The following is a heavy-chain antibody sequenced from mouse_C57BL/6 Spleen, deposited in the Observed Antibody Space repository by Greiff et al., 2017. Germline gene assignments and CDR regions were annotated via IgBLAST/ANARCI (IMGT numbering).Heavy chain of an antibody. CDR3: ARKSYGGYFAV. CDR2: IYPGDGDT. Sequence: QVQLQQSGPELVKPGASVKISCKASGYAFSSSWMNWVKQRPGKGLEWIGRIYPGDGDTNYNGKFKGKATLTADKSSSHAYMQLSSLTSEDSAVYFCARKSYGGYFAVWGTGTTVTVSA. V-gene: IGHV1-82*01. CDR1: GYAFSSSW. D-gene: IGHD1-1*02. J-gene: IGHJ1*03.